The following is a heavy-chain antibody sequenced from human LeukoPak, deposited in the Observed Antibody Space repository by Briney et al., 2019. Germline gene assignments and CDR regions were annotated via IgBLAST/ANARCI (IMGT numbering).Heavy chain of an antibody. CDR3: ARDLFRAAVAGDAFDI. CDR1: GDSVSSNSAA. Sequence: SQTLSLTCAISGDSVSSNSAAWNWIRQSPSRGLEWLGRTYYRSKWYNDYAVSVKSRITINPDTSKNQFSLQLNSVTPEDTAVYYCARDLFRAAVAGDAFDIWGQGTMVTVSS. D-gene: IGHD6-19*01. V-gene: IGHV6-1*01. J-gene: IGHJ3*02. CDR2: TYYRSKWYN.